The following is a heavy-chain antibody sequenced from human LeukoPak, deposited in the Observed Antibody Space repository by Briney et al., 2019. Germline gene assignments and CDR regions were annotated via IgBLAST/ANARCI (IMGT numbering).Heavy chain of an antibody. CDR2: IYYTGST. V-gene: IGHV4-61*01. J-gene: IGHJ4*02. Sequence: SETLSLTCTVSGGSVSSGSYYWSWIRQPPGKGLEWIGYIYYTGSTNYNPSLKSRVSTSVDTSKNQFSLKLSSVTAADTAVYYCARATGYDGGYFDYWGQGTLVTVSS. D-gene: IGHD5-12*01. CDR1: GGSVSSGSYY. CDR3: ARATGYDGGYFDY.